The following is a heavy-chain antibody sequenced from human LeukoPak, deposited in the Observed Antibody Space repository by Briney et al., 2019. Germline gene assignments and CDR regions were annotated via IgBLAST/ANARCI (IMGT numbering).Heavy chain of an antibody. Sequence: SETLSLTCGVYGGSFRGYYWRWIRQPPGNGLEWIGEINHSGSTNYNPSLKSRVTISVDTSKNQFSLKLSSVTAADTAVYYCTRGHLGATDDYWGQGTLVTVSS. V-gene: IGHV4-34*01. CDR3: TRGHLGATDDY. CDR1: GGSFRGYY. D-gene: IGHD1-26*01. J-gene: IGHJ4*02. CDR2: INHSGST.